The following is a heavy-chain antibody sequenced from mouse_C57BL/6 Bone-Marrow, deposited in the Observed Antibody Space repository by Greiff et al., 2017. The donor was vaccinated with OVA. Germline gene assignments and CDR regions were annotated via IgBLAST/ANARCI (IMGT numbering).Heavy chain of an antibody. Sequence: QVQLQQPGAELVRPGTSAKLSCKASGYTFTSYWMHWVKQRPGQGLEWIGVIDPSDSYTNYNQKFKGKATLTVDTSSSTAYMQLSSLTSEDSAVYYCARRRVGDFDVWGTGTTVTVSS. J-gene: IGHJ1*03. V-gene: IGHV1-59*01. D-gene: IGHD1-1*02. CDR3: ARRRVGDFDV. CDR2: IDPSDSYT. CDR1: GYTFTSYW.